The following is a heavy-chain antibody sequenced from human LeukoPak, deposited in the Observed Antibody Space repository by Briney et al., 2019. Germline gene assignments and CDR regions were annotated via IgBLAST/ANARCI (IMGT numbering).Heavy chain of an antibody. D-gene: IGHD3-9*01. CDR1: GGSFSGYC. V-gene: IGHV4-34*01. CDR2: INHSGST. Sequence: SETLSLTCAVYGGSFSGYCWSWIRQPPGKGLEWIGEINHSGSTNYNPSLKSRVTISVDTSKNQFSLKLSSVTAADTAVYYCARVRILTGYSKQEYFQHWGQSTLVTVSS. J-gene: IGHJ1*01. CDR3: ARVRILTGYSKQEYFQH.